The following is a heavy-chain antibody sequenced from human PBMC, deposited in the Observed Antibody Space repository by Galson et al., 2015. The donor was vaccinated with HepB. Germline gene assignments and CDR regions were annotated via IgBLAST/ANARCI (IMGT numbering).Heavy chain of an antibody. CDR1: GFTFSNAW. CDR2: IKSKTDGGTT. V-gene: IGHV3-15*01. J-gene: IGHJ4*02. D-gene: IGHD1-26*01. Sequence: SLRLSCAASGFTFSNAWMSWVRQAPGKGLEWVGRIKSKTDGGTTDYAAPVTGRFTISRDDSKNTLYLQMNSLKTEDTAVYYCTTWELRFFGNPFDYWGQGTLVTVSS. CDR3: TTWELRFFGNPFDY.